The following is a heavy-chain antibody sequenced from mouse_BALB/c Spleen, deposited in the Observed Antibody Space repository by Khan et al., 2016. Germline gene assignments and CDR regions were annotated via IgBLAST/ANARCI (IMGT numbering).Heavy chain of an antibody. J-gene: IGHJ4*01. CDR2: IYPGSGST. V-gene: IGHV1-77*01. D-gene: IGHD1-1*01. CDR1: GYTFTDYD. CDR3: ARRITTDCYAMDY. Sequence: QVQLQQAGPELVKPGASVKMSCKASGYTFTDYDISWVKQRTGQGLEWIGEIYPGSGSTYYNEKFKGKATLTADTSSNTAYLQLSSLTSEDSAVYFCARRITTDCYAMDYWGQGTSVTVSS.